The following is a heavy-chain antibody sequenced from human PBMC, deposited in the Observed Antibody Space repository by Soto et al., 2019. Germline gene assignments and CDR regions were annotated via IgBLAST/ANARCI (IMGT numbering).Heavy chain of an antibody. J-gene: IGHJ5*02. CDR1: GFTFSRYW. D-gene: IGHD3-10*01. Sequence: VGSLRLSGAASGFTFSRYWMHWVRQAPGKGLVWVSRINSDGSSTSYADSVKGRFTISRDNAKNTLYLQMNSLRAEDTAVYYCARDKSVIDGLWFDPWGQGTLVTVSS. V-gene: IGHV3-74*01. CDR3: ARDKSVIDGLWFDP. CDR2: INSDGSST.